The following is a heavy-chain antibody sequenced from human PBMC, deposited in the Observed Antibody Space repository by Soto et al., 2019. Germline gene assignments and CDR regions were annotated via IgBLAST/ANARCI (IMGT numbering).Heavy chain of an antibody. CDR1: GFTFITYS. CDR3: ARDRIFDTAMGYFDY. V-gene: IGHV3-48*01. CDR2: ISSSSTI. D-gene: IGHD5-18*01. J-gene: IGHJ4*02. Sequence: GGSLRLSCAASGFTFITYSMNWVRQAPGKGLEWVSYISSSSTIYYADSVKGRFTISRDNAKNSLYLQMNSLRAEDTAVYYCARDRIFDTAMGYFDYWGQGTLVTVSS.